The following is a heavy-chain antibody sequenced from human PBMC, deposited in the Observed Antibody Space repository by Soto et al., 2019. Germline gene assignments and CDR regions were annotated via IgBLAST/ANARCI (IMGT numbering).Heavy chain of an antibody. D-gene: IGHD2-21*01. J-gene: IGHJ5*02. CDR3: VRGGIAGYWFDP. CDR1: INSAGFY. V-gene: IGHV4-31*02. Sequence: INSAGFYYCWIRQPPGKGLEWLGYIFHRGSTLYTPSLRGRLTLSADTSRNQLSLHLTSVTAADTAVYYCVRGGIAGYWFDPWGQGILVT. CDR2: IFHRGST.